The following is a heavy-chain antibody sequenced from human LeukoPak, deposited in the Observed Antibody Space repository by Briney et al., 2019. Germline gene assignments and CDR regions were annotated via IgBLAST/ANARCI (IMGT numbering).Heavy chain of an antibody. CDR3: ARGNRVAAAGTFDY. V-gene: IGHV1-18*01. Sequence: GASVKVSCKASGYTFTSYGISWVRQAPGQGLEWMGWISAYNGNTNYAQKLQGRVTMTTDTSTSAAYMELRSLRSDDTAVYYCARGNRVAAAGTFDYWGQGTLVTVSS. CDR2: ISAYNGNT. CDR1: GYTFTSYG. D-gene: IGHD6-13*01. J-gene: IGHJ4*02.